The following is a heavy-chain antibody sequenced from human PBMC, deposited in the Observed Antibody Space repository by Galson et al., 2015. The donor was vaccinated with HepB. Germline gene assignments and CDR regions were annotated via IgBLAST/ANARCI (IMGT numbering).Heavy chain of an antibody. Sequence: SLRLSCAASGLIVSSNYMSWVRQAPGKGLEWVSVIYSGGSTYYADSVKGRFTISRDNSKNTLYLQMNSLRAEDTAVYYCATQAKSGTLGIWGQGTMVTVSS. J-gene: IGHJ3*02. V-gene: IGHV3-66*02. CDR1: GLIVSSNY. D-gene: IGHD1-26*01. CDR2: IYSGGST. CDR3: ATQAKSGTLGI.